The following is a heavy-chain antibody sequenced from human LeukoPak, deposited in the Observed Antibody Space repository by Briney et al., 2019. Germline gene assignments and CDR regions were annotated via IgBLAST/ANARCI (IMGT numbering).Heavy chain of an antibody. CDR2: IYPGDSDT. CDR1: GYSFTSYW. Sequence: GESLRISCKGSGYSFTSYWIGWVRQMPGKGLVWMGIIYPGDSDTRYSPSFQGQVTISADKSISTAYLQWSSLKASDTAMYYCARTMEGIAAAGTAFDIWGQGTMVTVSS. CDR3: ARTMEGIAAAGTAFDI. V-gene: IGHV5-51*01. D-gene: IGHD6-13*01. J-gene: IGHJ3*02.